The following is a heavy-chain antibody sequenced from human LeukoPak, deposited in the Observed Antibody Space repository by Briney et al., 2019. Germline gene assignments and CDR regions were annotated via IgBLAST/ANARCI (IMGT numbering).Heavy chain of an antibody. Sequence: PGGSLRLSCAASGFTFSSYWMSWVRQAPGKGLERVANIKQDGSAKNYGDSVKGRFTISRDNSKNTLYLQMNSLRAEDPAVYYCAKVAPGDDAFDIWGQGTMVTVSS. CDR2: IKQDGSAK. J-gene: IGHJ3*02. D-gene: IGHD1-14*01. CDR1: GFTFSSYW. CDR3: AKVAPGDDAFDI. V-gene: IGHV3-7*01.